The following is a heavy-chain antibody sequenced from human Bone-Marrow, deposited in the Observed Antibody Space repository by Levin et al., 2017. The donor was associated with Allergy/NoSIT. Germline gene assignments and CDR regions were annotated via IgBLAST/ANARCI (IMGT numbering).Heavy chain of an antibody. CDR2: IYYSGST. CDR3: ARQAVPAAMNGFDS. Sequence: KASALSLTCTVSGASISSFYWSWIRQPPGKGLEWIGYIYYSGSTNYSPSLKSRVSMSADMSRNQVYLTMSSVTAADTAVYYCARQAVPAAMNGFDSWGQGTLVTVSS. J-gene: IGHJ5*01. D-gene: IGHD2-2*01. V-gene: IGHV4-59*08. CDR1: GASISSFY.